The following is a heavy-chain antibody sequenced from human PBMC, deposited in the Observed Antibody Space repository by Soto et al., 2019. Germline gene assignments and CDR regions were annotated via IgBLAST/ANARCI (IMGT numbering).Heavy chain of an antibody. J-gene: IGHJ6*02. CDR1: GGSFSGYY. CDR2: INHSGST. V-gene: IGHV4-34*01. D-gene: IGHD3-3*01. Sequence: KTSETLSLTCAVYGGSFSGYYCSWIRQPPGKGLEWIGEINHSGSTNYNPSLKSRVTISVDTSKNQFSLKLSSVTAADTAVYYCARGGFLEWLLIDYYYYGMDVWGQGTTVTVSS. CDR3: ARGGFLEWLLIDYYYYGMDV.